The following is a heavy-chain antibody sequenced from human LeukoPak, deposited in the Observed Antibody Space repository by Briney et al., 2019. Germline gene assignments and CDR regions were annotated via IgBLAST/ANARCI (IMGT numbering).Heavy chain of an antibody. D-gene: IGHD5-12*01. J-gene: IGHJ5*02. CDR3: ATTKWLRS. Sequence: PSETLSLTCTVSGGSISSGNNYWNWIRQPPGKGLEWIGRIYTSGSTNYTPSLKSRVTISVDTSKNQFSLKLSSVTAADTTVYYCATTKWLRSWGQGTLVTVSS. CDR1: GGSISSGNNY. CDR2: IYTSGST. V-gene: IGHV4-61*02.